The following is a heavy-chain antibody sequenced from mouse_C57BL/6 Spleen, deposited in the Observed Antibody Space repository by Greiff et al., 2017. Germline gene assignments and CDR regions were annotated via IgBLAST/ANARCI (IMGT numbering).Heavy chain of an antibody. D-gene: IGHD2-1*01. J-gene: IGHJ3*01. CDR2: IYPGDGDT. CDR3: ATVYSFAY. V-gene: IGHV1-82*01. CDR1: GYAFSSSW. Sequence: QVQLQESGPELVKPGASVKISCKASGYAFSSSWMNWVKQRPGQGLEWIGRIYPGDGDTNYNGKFKGKATLTADKSSSTAYMQLSSLTSEDYAVYCCATVYSFAYWGQGTLVTVSA.